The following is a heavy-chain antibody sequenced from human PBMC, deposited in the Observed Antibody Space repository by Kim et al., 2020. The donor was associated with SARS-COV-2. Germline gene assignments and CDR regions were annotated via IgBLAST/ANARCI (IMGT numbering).Heavy chain of an antibody. CDR3: ARERFPAIAVADAFDY. J-gene: IGHJ4*02. CDR1: GGTFSSYA. CDR2: IIPIFGTA. D-gene: IGHD6-19*01. Sequence: SVKVSCKASGGTFSSYAISWVRQAPGQGLEWMGGIIPIFGTANYAQKFQGRVTITADESTSTAYMELSSLRSEDTAVYYCARERFPAIAVADAFDYWGQGTLVTVSS. V-gene: IGHV1-69*13.